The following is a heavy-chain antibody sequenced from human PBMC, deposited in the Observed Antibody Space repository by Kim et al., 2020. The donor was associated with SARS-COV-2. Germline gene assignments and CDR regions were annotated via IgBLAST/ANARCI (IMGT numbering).Heavy chain of an antibody. J-gene: IGHJ4*02. V-gene: IGHV1-2*02. Sequence: FQGRVTMTRDTSISTAYMELSRLRSDDTAVYYCARDKGGYCSGGSCGFDYWGQGTLVTVSS. CDR3: ARDKGGYCSGGSCGFDY. D-gene: IGHD2-15*01.